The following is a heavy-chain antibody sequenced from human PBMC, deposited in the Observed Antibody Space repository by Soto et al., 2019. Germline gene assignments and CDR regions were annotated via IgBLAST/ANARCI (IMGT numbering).Heavy chain of an antibody. CDR2: ISGSDGKT. CDR1: GFSFDSFA. V-gene: IGHV3-23*01. Sequence: GGSLRLSCTTSGFSFDSFAMTWVRQAPGKGLEWVATISGSDGKTYYADSVKGRFSISRDTSRNTLYLQMNSLRADDTAIYYCAKWSYLDYWGQGTRITVS. D-gene: IGHD3-3*01. J-gene: IGHJ4*02. CDR3: AKWSYLDY.